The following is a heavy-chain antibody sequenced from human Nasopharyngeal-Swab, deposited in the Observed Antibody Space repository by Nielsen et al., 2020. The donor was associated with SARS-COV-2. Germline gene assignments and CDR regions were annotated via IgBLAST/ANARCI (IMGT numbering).Heavy chain of an antibody. CDR2: ISSSSYI. V-gene: IGHV3-21*01. CDR1: GFTFSSYS. D-gene: IGHD3-10*01. Sequence: GESLKISCAASGFTFSSYSMNWVRQAPGKGLEWVSSISSSSYIYYADSVKGRFTFSRDNAKNSLYLQMNSLRAEDTAVYYCARARTAMVRAPFDYWGQGTLVTVSS. J-gene: IGHJ4*02. CDR3: ARARTAMVRAPFDY.